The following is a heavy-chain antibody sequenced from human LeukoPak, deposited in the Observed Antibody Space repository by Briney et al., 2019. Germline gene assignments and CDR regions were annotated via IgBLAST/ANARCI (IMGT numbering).Heavy chain of an antibody. CDR3: ARISSWLPLDY. CDR1: GFTFDDYG. Sequence: GGSLRLSXAASGFTFDDYGMSWVRQAPGKGLEGVSGINWNGGSTGYADSVKGRFTVSRDNAKNSLYLQMNSLRAEDTALYYCARISSWLPLDYWGQGTLVTVSS. J-gene: IGHJ4*02. CDR2: INWNGGST. V-gene: IGHV3-20*04. D-gene: IGHD6-13*01.